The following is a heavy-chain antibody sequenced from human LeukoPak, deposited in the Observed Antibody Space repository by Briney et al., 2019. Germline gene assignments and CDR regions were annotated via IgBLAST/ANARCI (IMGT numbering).Heavy chain of an antibody. Sequence: ASVKVSCKASGYTFTGYYMHWVRQAPGQGLEWMGWISAYNGNTNYAQKLQGRVTMTTDTSTSTAYMELRSLRSDDTAVYYCARDWQQLVYWGQGTLVTVSS. CDR2: ISAYNGNT. J-gene: IGHJ4*02. CDR3: ARDWQQLVY. CDR1: GYTFTGYY. V-gene: IGHV1-18*04. D-gene: IGHD6-13*01.